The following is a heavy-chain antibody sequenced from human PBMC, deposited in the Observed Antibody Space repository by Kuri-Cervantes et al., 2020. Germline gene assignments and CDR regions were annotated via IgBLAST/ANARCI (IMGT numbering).Heavy chain of an antibody. CDR1: GFTFSTYA. Sequence: GGSLRLSCAGSGFTFSTYAMSWVRQAPGKGLEWVSVIYSGGSTYYADSVKGRFTISRDNSKNTLYLQMNSLRAEDAAVYYCARDPNIHGYYYGMDVWGQGTTVTVSS. J-gene: IGHJ6*02. V-gene: IGHV3-53*01. D-gene: IGHD2/OR15-2a*01. CDR3: ARDPNIHGYYYGMDV. CDR2: IYSGGST.